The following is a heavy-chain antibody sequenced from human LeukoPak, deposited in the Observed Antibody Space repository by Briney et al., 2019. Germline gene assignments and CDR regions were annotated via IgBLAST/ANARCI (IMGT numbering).Heavy chain of an antibody. V-gene: IGHV1-46*01. D-gene: IGHD6-13*01. CDR1: GYTFTSYA. CDR3: ARGGPVSRMPAAGHPWEY. CDR2: MNPSGGST. Sequence: ASVKVSCKASGYTFTSYAMNWVRQAPGQGLEWMGIMNPSGGSTTYAQKFQGRVSMTRDTSTGTVYMELSGLRSDDTAVYYCARGGPVSRMPAAGHPWEYWGQGTLVTVSS. J-gene: IGHJ4*02.